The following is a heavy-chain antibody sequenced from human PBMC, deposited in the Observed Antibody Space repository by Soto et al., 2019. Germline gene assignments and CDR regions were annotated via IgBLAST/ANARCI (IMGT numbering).Heavy chain of an antibody. D-gene: IGHD3-22*01. V-gene: IGHV1-69*13. CDR2: IIPIYGTA. CDR1: GGTFSSYA. J-gene: IGHJ4*02. Sequence: ASVKVSCKASGGTFSSYAISWVRQAPGQGLEWMGGIIPIYGTANYAQKFQGRVTITADASTRTAYMELRSLTSDDTAVYFCARDSAYDSSGYPSMWGQGTLVTVSS. CDR3: ARDSAYDSSGYPSM.